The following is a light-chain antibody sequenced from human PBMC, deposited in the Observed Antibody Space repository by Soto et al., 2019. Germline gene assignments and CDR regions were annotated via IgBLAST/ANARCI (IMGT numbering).Light chain of an antibody. CDR2: SAS. CDR1: QSVSSN. J-gene: IGKJ1*01. V-gene: IGKV3-20*01. CDR3: QQYGSSRT. Sequence: EIVLTQSPGTLSLSPGERATLPCRASQSVSSNLAWYQQKPGQAPRLLIYSASTRAIGIPDRFSGSGSGTDFTLTISRLEPEDFAVYYCQQYGSSRTFGQGTKV.